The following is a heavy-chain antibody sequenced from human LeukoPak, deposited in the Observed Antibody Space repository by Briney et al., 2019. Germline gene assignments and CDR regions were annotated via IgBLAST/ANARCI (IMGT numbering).Heavy chain of an antibody. V-gene: IGHV4-30-4*01. J-gene: IGHJ4*02. D-gene: IGHD5-18*01. CDR3: ARDGYSSGYFDY. Sequence: TSETLSLICTVSGPSISSGGYYWHWIRQPPGKGLESIGYIYYSRSTSYSPSLKSRLTISVDTSKNQFSLKLSSVTAADTSVYYCARDGYSSGYFDYWGQGTLVTVSS. CDR1: GPSISSGGYY. CDR2: IYYSRST.